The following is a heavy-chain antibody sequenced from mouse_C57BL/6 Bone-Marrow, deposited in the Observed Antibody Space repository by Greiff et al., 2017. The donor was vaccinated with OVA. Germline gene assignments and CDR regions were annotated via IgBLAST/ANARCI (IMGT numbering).Heavy chain of an antibody. J-gene: IGHJ3*01. Sequence: VQLQESGAELVRPGTSVKVSCKTSGYAFTNYLIEWVKQRPGQGLEWIGVINPGSGGTNYNEKFKGKATLTADKSSSTAYMQLSSLTSEDSAVYFCARSPHYYGSSRAWFAYWGQGTLVTVSA. V-gene: IGHV1-54*01. CDR1: GYAFTNYL. CDR2: INPGSGGT. D-gene: IGHD1-1*01. CDR3: ARSPHYYGSSRAWFAY.